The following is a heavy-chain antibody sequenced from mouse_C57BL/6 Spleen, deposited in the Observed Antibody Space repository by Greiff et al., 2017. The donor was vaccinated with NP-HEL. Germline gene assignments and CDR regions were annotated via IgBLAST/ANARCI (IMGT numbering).Heavy chain of an antibody. CDR1: GYTFTSYW. V-gene: IGHV1-5*01. J-gene: IGHJ4*01. D-gene: IGHD2-3*01. CDR3: ARSRGGWEDYAMDY. CDR2: IYPGNSDT. Sequence: VQLQQSGTVLARPGASVKMSCKTSGYTFTSYWMHWVKQRPGQGLEWIGAIYPGNSDTSYNQKFKGKARLTADTSSSTAYMELSRLTNEDSAVYFCARSRGGWEDYAMDYWGQGTSVTVSS.